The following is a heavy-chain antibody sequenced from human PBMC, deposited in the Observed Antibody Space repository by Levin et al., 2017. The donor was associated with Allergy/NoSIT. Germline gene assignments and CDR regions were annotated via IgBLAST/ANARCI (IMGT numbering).Heavy chain of an antibody. V-gene: IGHV3-23*01. Sequence: GGSLRLSCAASGFTFGSYAMNWVRQAPGKGLEWVSGIVGGGGSTYYADSVKGRFTISRDNSKNTLYLQMNSLRAEDTAVYYCARGRTYYYFYYMDVWGKGTTVTVSS. J-gene: IGHJ6*03. CDR1: GFTFGSYA. CDR2: IVGGGGST. CDR3: ARGRTYYYFYYMDV.